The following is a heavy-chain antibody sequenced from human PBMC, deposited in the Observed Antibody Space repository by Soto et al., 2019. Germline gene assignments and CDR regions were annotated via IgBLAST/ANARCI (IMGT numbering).Heavy chain of an antibody. CDR3: ARTRCSSSSCRQNFDT. J-gene: IGHJ4*02. D-gene: IGHD2-15*01. Sequence: QVQLQQWGAGLLKPSETLSLTCAVYGGSFSGYYWSWHRQPPGKGLEWIGEINHSGSTNYNPSLKRRVTISPDTSQNQFSLRRCSVTAADTAVYYCARTRCSSSSCRQNFDTWGQGTLYTVSS. CDR1: GGSFSGYY. V-gene: IGHV4-34*01. CDR2: INHSGST.